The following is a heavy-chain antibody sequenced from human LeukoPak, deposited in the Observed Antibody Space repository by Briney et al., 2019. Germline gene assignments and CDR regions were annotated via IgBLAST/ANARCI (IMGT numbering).Heavy chain of an antibody. Sequence: PGGSLRLSCAASGFTFSDYYMSWIRQAPGKGLEWVSYISSSGSTIYYADSVKGRFTISRDNAKNSLYLQMNSLRAEDTAVYYCARDQSSSSPGGEHYYYYMDVWGKGTTVTVSS. CDR1: GFTFSDYY. V-gene: IGHV3-11*04. CDR3: ARDQSSSSPGGEHYYYYMDV. J-gene: IGHJ6*03. CDR2: ISSSGSTI. D-gene: IGHD6-6*01.